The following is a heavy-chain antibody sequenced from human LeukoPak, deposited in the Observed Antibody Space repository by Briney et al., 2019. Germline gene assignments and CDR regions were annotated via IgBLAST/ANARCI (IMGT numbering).Heavy chain of an antibody. CDR2: INAGNGNT. V-gene: IGHV1-3*03. J-gene: IGHJ4*02. CDR1: GYTSTSYA. Sequence: ASVKVSCKASGYTSTSYAMHWVRQAPGQRLEWMGWINAGNGNTKYSQEFQGRVTITRDTSASTAYMELSSLRSEDMAVYYCARGRESSWDLDYWGQGTLVTVSS. CDR3: ARGRESSWDLDY. D-gene: IGHD6-13*01.